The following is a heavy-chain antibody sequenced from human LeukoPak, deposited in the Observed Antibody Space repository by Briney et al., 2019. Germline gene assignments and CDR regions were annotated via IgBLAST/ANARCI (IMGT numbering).Heavy chain of an antibody. CDR2: ISGSGGST. Sequence: SGGSLRLSCAASGFTFSIYAMSWVRQAPGKGLEWVSAISGSGGSTYYADSVKGRFTISRDNSKNTLYLQMNSLRAEDTAVYYCAKGQYYYDSSGYYLPLGIFDYWGQGTLVTVSS. V-gene: IGHV3-23*01. CDR3: AKGQYYYDSSGYYLPLGIFDY. J-gene: IGHJ4*02. D-gene: IGHD3-22*01. CDR1: GFTFSIYA.